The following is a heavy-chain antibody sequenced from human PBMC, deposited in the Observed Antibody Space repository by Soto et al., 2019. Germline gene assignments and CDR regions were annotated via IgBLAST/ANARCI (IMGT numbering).Heavy chain of an antibody. V-gene: IGHV4-59*08. CDR1: GGSISSYY. CDR3: VRRWGRPFNF. Sequence: QVQLQESGPGLVKPSETLSLTCTVSGGSISSYYWSWIRQPPGKGLEWIGYMSYSGSTNYHPSLRCRFTLAAPTAEFQDSLLLRSVTDDDTALYFHVRRWGRPFNFWGPGNLIPASS. J-gene: IGHJ4*02. CDR2: MSYSGST. D-gene: IGHD2-8*02.